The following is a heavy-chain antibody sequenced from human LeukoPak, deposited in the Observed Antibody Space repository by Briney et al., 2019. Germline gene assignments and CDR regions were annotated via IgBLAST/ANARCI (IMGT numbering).Heavy chain of an antibody. CDR2: INTNTGNP. J-gene: IGHJ5*02. Sequence: GASVKVSCKASGYTFTSYAMNWVRQAPGQGLEWMGWINTNTGNPTYAQGFTGRFVFSLDTSVSTAYLQISSLKAEDTAVYYCARLSATYYDILTGYAGNWFDPWGQGTLVTVSS. CDR3: ARLSATYYDILTGYAGNWFDP. V-gene: IGHV7-4-1*02. CDR1: GYTFTSYA. D-gene: IGHD3-9*01.